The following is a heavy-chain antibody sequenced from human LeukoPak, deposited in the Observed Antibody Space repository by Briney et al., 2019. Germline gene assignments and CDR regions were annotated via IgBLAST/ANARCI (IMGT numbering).Heavy chain of an antibody. CDR1: GGSISSYY. J-gene: IGHJ6*03. CDR2: IYYSGST. CDR3: ARIAVGYYYYMDV. Sequence: PSETLSLTCTASGGSISSYYWSWIRQPPGKGLEWIGYIYYSGSTNYNPSLKSRVTISVDTSKNQFSLKLSSVTAADTAVYYCARIAVGYYYYMDVWGKGTTVTVSS. D-gene: IGHD6-19*01. V-gene: IGHV4-59*12.